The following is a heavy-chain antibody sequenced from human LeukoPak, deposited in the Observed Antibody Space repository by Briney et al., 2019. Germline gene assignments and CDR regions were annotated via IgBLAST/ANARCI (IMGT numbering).Heavy chain of an antibody. CDR1: GDSLSTPQYY. CDR2: VYYGGSL. J-gene: IGHJ4*02. D-gene: IGHD4-17*01. Sequence: SETLSFTSTVSGDSLSTPQYYWGWIRQPPGRGLEWIGSVYYGGSLFYNPSLKSRVTLSVDTSKNQFSLKLSSVTAADTAVYYCAGHVTPPYTNYGAYWGRGTLVSVSS. CDR3: AGHVTPPYTNYGAY. V-gene: IGHV4-39*01.